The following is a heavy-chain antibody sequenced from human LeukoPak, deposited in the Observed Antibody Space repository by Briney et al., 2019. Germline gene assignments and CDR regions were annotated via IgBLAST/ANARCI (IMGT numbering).Heavy chain of an antibody. V-gene: IGHV4-61*05. CDR3: ARVDDSGWYVLDY. Sequence: SETLSLTCTVSGGSISSSSYYWGWIRQPPGKGLEWIGYIYYSGSTNYNPSLKSRVTISVDTSKNQFSLKLSSVTAADTAVYYCARVDDSGWYVLDYWGQGTLVTVSS. CDR2: IYYSGST. D-gene: IGHD6-19*01. J-gene: IGHJ4*02. CDR1: GGSISSSSYY.